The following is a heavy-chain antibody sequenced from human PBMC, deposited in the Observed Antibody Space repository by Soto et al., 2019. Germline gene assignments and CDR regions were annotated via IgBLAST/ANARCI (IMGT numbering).Heavy chain of an antibody. Sequence: QVQLQESGPGLVQPSETLALTCTVSGDSLSRGSFYWSWIRQSPGKGLEWIGHIYDSGTTNYNPSLMGRVTISQDTSMNRLSLTLTSVTAADTAVYYCARRFTFGYFQPWGQGTLVAVSS. J-gene: IGHJ1*01. CDR3: ARRFTFGYFQP. CDR2: IYDSGTT. CDR1: GDSLSRGSFY. D-gene: IGHD3-10*01. V-gene: IGHV4-61*03.